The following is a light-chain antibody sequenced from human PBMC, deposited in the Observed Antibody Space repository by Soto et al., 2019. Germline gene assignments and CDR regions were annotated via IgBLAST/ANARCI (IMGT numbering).Light chain of an antibody. J-gene: IGKJ4*01. CDR2: GAS. CDR3: QQYRNWPPLT. Sequence: EIVMTQSPATLSVSPGETATLSCRASQSVGSAVAWYQHKPGQAPRLLIVGASIRATGVPGRFSGGGSGTEFTLAIATRQSDDFAVYYCQQYRNWPPLTFGGGTTVEI. CDR1: QSVGSA. V-gene: IGKV3-15*01.